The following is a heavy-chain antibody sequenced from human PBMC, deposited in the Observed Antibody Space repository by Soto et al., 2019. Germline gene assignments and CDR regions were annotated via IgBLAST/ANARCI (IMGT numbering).Heavy chain of an antibody. J-gene: IGHJ4*02. CDR3: AKATTNGGWFNPFDS. CDR2: LSGSGTST. CDR1: GFTFINYA. D-gene: IGHD6-19*01. Sequence: GGSLRLSCAASGFTFINYAMNWVRQAPGKGLEWVSGLSGSGTSTYYADSVKGRFTISRDNSRDTLFLQMNSLTAEGTAVYYCAKATTNGGWFNPFDSWGQGALVTVSS. V-gene: IGHV3-23*01.